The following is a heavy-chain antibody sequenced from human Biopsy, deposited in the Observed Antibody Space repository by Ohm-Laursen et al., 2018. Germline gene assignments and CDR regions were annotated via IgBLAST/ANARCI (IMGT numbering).Heavy chain of an antibody. CDR2: FAPENGKT. CDR3: AADINVWNVNY. J-gene: IGHJ4*02. D-gene: IGHD1-1*01. Sequence: EASVKVSCKISGYTLNELSMHWVRQVPGKGLEWMGGFAPENGKTVYAQNFQARVSLTEDTSTDTAYMELRSLRSGDTAVYYCAADINVWNVNYWGQGTQVTVSS. CDR1: GYTLNELS. V-gene: IGHV1-24*01.